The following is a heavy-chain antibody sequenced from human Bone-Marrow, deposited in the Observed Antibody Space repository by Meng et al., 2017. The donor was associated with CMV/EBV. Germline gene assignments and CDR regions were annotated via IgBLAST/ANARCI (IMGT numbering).Heavy chain of an antibody. CDR3: ARSVKYYYYGMDV. Sequence: GESLKIPRAASGFTFSDYYMSWIRQAPGKGLEWVSYISSSGSTIYYADSVKGRFTISRDNAKNSLYLQMNSLRAEDTAVYYCARSVKYYYYGMDVWGQGTTVTVSS. CDR2: ISSSGSTI. CDR1: GFTFSDYY. V-gene: IGHV3-11*04. J-gene: IGHJ6*02.